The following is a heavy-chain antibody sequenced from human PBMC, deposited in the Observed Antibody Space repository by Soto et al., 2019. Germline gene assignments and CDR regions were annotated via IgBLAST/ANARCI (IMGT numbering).Heavy chain of an antibody. V-gene: IGHV3-13*04. CDR1: GFIFSSYD. Sequence: EVQLVESGGGLVQPGGSLRLSCAASGFIFSSYDMHWVRQATGKGLEWVSAVGTAGDTYYTGSVKGRFTISRENAKNSLYLQMNSLRAGDTAVYYCARGYYDSSGYRYYYFDYWGQGTLVTVSS. CDR2: VGTAGDT. CDR3: ARGYYDSSGYRYYYFDY. D-gene: IGHD3-22*01. J-gene: IGHJ4*02.